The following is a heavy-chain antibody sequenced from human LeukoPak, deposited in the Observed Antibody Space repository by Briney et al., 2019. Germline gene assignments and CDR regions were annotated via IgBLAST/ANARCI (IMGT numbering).Heavy chain of an antibody. Sequence: ASVKVSGKASGYRFISNYIQWVRQAPGLGPEWVGWMHPGNGNTRYAEKFQGRVTMTRDTSINTAYLDLNSLRSDDTAVYYCAREGSYCVGGDCYSFDFWGQGTLITVSS. V-gene: IGHV1-2*02. J-gene: IGHJ4*02. CDR3: AREGSYCVGGDCYSFDF. D-gene: IGHD2-21*02. CDR1: GYRFISNY. CDR2: MHPGNGNT.